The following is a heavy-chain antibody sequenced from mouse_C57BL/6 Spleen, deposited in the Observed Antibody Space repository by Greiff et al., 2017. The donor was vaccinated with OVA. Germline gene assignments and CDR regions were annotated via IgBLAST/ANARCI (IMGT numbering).Heavy chain of an antibody. CDR3: ARHYGSSY. D-gene: IGHD1-1*01. CDR1: GFTFSSYT. J-gene: IGHJ3*01. Sequence: EVHLVESGGGLVKPGGSLKLSCAASGFTFSSYTMSWVRQTPEKRLEWVATISGGGGNTYYPDSVKGRFTISRDNAKNTLYLQMSSLRSEDTALYYCARHYGSSYWGQGTLVTVSA. CDR2: ISGGGGNT. V-gene: IGHV5-9*01.